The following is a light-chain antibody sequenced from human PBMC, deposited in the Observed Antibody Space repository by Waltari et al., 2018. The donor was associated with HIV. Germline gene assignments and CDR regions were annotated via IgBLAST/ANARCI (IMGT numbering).Light chain of an antibody. J-gene: IGKJ4*01. CDR1: QGISSY. CDR3: QQLNSYPPT. Sequence: DIQLTQSPSFLSASVGDRVTITCRASQGISSYLACYQQKPGKAPKLLIYAASTLQSGVPSRFSGSGSGTEFPLTISSLQPEDFATYYCQQLNSYPPTFGGGTKVEIK. CDR2: AAS. V-gene: IGKV1-9*01.